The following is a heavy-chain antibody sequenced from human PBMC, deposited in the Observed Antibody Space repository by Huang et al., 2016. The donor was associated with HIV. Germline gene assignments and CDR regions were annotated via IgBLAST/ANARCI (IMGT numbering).Heavy chain of an antibody. D-gene: IGHD6-19*01. CDR3: ARASSSGWYYFYGLDV. CDR2: INPNSGGT. CDR1: GYTFTGYS. V-gene: IGHV1-2*02. Sequence: QVQLVQSGAEVKKPGASVKVSCKASGYTFTGYSMHWVRQAPGQGLEWMGWINPNSGGTNYAQKFQGRVTLTRDTPITTAYMELSRLRSDDTAVYYCARASSSGWYYFYGLDVWGQGTTVTVSS. J-gene: IGHJ6*02.